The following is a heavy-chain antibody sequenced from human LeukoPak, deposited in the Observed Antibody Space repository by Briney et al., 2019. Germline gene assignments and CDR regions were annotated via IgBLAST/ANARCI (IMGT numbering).Heavy chain of an antibody. CDR1: GYTFTSYD. J-gene: IGHJ5*02. V-gene: IGHV1-8*01. CDR2: MNPNSGNT. Sequence: APVKVSCKASGYTFTSYDINWVRQATGQGLEWMGWMNPNSGNTGYAQKFQGRVTMTRNTSISTAYMELSSLRSEDTAVYYCARGMYYYGSGSYYDSWFDPWGQGTLVTVSS. CDR3: ARGMYYYGSGSYYDSWFDP. D-gene: IGHD3-10*01.